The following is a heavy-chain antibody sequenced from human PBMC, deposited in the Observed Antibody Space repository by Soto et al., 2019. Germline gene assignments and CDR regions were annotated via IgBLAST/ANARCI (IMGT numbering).Heavy chain of an antibody. V-gene: IGHV1-69*02. CDR3: ARSDSDSSGYYWVY. D-gene: IGHD3-22*01. CDR1: GGTFSSYT. J-gene: IGHJ4*02. CDR2: IIPILGIA. Sequence: QVQLVQSGAEVKKPGSSVKVSRKASGGTFSSYTISWVRQAPGQGLEWMGRIIPILGIANYAQKFQGRVTITADKSTSTAYMELSSLRSEDTAVYYCARSDSDSSGYYWVYWGQGTLVTVSS.